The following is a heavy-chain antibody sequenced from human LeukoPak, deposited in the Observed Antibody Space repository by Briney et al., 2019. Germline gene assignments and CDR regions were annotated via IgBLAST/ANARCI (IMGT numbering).Heavy chain of an antibody. Sequence: ASVKVSCKASGYTFTTYSLAWVRQAPGQSLEWMGWISVNNGGTNYAQSFQDRVTLTRDTSTNTAYLELRSLRSNDTAIIYCATATQPRGYFLHWGQGTLVTVSS. V-gene: IGHV1-18*01. D-gene: IGHD2-2*01. J-gene: IGHJ1*01. CDR3: ATATQPRGYFLH. CDR2: ISVNNGGT. CDR1: GYTFTTYS.